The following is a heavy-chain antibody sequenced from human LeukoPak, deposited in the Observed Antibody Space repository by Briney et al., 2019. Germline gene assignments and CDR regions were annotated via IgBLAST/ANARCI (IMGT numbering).Heavy chain of an antibody. V-gene: IGHV3-21*01. CDR2: ISSSSSYI. CDR3: ARTLGCSSTSCYPGVFDI. CDR1: GFTFSSYS. J-gene: IGHJ3*02. Sequence: PGGSLRLSCAASGFTFSSYSMNWVRQAPGKGLEWVSSISSSSSYIYYADSVKGRFTISRDNAKNSLYLQMNSLRAEDTAVYYCARTLGCSSTSCYPGVFDIWGQGTMVTVSS. D-gene: IGHD2-2*01.